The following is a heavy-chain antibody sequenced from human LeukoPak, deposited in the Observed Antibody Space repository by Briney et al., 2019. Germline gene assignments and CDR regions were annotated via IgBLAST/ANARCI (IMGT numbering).Heavy chain of an antibody. J-gene: IGHJ4*02. D-gene: IGHD3-22*01. Sequence: SETLSLTCTVSGGSISSSSYYWGWIRQPPGKGLEWIGSIYYSGSTYYNPSLKSRVTISVDTSKNQFSLKLSSVTAAHTAVYYCVCGTPQFETGAYLITGGYPPRFDYWGQGTLVTVSS. CDR2: IYYSGST. CDR1: GGSISSSSYY. V-gene: IGHV4-39*01. CDR3: VCGTPQFETGAYLITGGYPPRFDY.